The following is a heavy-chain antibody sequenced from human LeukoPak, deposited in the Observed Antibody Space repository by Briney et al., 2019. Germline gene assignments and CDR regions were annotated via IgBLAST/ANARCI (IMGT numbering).Heavy chain of an antibody. Sequence: PGGSLRLSCAASGFTFSSYGMHWVRQAPGKGLEWVAVISYDGNNKYYADSVKGRFTISRDNSKNTLYLQMNSLRAEDTAVYYCAKDPQQLDYYYYYYMDVWGKGTTVTVSS. J-gene: IGHJ6*03. CDR3: AKDPQQLDYYYYYYMDV. D-gene: IGHD6-13*01. CDR1: GFTFSSYG. CDR2: ISYDGNNK. V-gene: IGHV3-30*18.